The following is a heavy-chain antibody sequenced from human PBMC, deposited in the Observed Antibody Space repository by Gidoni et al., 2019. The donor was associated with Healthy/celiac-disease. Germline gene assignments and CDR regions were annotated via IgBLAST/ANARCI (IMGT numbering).Heavy chain of an antibody. CDR3: ARAAPYGDYGDY. Sequence: QVQLQESGPGLVKPSQTRSLTGTVPGGSISSGGYYWSWIRQHPGKGLEWIGYLYSSGSTSYTPSLQSRVPLSVDTSKNQFSLKLSSVTAADTAVYYCARAAPYGDYGDYWGQGTLVPVSS. CDR1: GGSISSGGYY. D-gene: IGHD4-17*01. V-gene: IGHV4-31*03. CDR2: LYSSGST. J-gene: IGHJ4*02.